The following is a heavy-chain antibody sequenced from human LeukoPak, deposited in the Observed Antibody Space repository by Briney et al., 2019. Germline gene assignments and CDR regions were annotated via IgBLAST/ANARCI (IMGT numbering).Heavy chain of an antibody. Sequence: ASVKVSCKASGYTFTAYYMHWVPQAPGQGLEWMGRINPNSGDTIYAQNFQGRDTVTRDTTISTAYMELSRVRSDDTAVYYCACWGGGNQVHWGQGTLVTVSS. V-gene: IGHV1-2*06. J-gene: IGHJ4*02. D-gene: IGHD4-23*01. CDR1: GYTFTAYY. CDR2: INPNSGDT. CDR3: ACWGGGNQVH.